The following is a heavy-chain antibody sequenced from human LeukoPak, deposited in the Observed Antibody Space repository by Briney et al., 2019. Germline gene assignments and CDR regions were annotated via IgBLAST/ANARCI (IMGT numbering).Heavy chain of an antibody. CDR3: ARGRLVVVITTLEYYFDY. Sequence: GGSLRLSCAASGFTFSSYAMHWVRQAPGKGLEGVAVISYDGSNKYYADSVKGRFTISRDNSKNTLYLQMNSLRAEDTAVYYCARGRLVVVITTLEYYFDYWGQGTLVTVSS. J-gene: IGHJ4*02. CDR1: GFTFSSYA. V-gene: IGHV3-30-3*01. D-gene: IGHD3-22*01. CDR2: ISYDGSNK.